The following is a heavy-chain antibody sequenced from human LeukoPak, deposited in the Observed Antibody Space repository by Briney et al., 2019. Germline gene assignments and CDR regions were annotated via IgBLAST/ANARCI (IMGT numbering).Heavy chain of an antibody. CDR2: INPSGGST. V-gene: IGHV1-46*01. CDR1: GYTFTSYY. Sequence: ASVKVSCKASGYTFTSYYMHWVRQAPGQGLEWMGIINPSGGSTSCAQKFQGRVTMTRDTSTSTVYMELSSLRSEDTAVYYCARPAQQLVRNDAFDIWGQGTMVTVSS. J-gene: IGHJ3*02. D-gene: IGHD6-13*01. CDR3: ARPAQQLVRNDAFDI.